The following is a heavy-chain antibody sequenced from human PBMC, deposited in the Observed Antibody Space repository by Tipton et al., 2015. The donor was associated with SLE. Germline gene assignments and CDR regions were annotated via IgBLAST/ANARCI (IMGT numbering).Heavy chain of an antibody. V-gene: IGHV4-39*02. CDR2: IHYSGST. Sequence: TLSLTCTVSGDSIGSSGYYWGWIRQPPGKGLEWIGTIHYSGSTYYNPSLESRATISLDTSKNHFSLKLSSVIAADTAVYYCARGPTPPFGSGWYSFDYWGQGTLVTVSS. CDR3: ARGPTPPFGSGWYSFDY. CDR1: GDSIGSSGYY. D-gene: IGHD6-19*01. J-gene: IGHJ4*02.